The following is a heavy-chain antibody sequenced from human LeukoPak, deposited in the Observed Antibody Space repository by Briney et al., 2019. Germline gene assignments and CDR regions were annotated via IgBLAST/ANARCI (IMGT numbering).Heavy chain of an antibody. V-gene: IGHV1-69*13. CDR1: GGTFSSYA. CDR3: ARDRGYCSSTSCYSNWFDH. CDR2: IIPIFGTA. D-gene: IGHD2-2*01. Sequence: SVKVSCKASGGTFSSYAISWVRQAPGQGLKWMGGIIPIFGTANYAQKFQGRVTITADESTSTAYMELSSLRAEDTAVYYCARDRGYCSSTSCYSNWFDHWGQGTLVTVSS. J-gene: IGHJ5*02.